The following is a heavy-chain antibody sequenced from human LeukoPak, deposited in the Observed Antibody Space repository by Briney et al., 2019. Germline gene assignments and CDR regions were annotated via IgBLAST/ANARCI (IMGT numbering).Heavy chain of an antibody. Sequence: SVKVSCKASGGTFSSYAISWVRQAPGQGLEWMGGIIPIFGTANYAQKFQGRVTITTDESTSTAYMELSSLRSEDTAVYYCARVRIGLASGRGRGYYYMDVWGKGTTVTVSS. V-gene: IGHV1-69*05. CDR1: GGTFSSYA. CDR3: ARVRIGLASGRGRGYYYMDV. D-gene: IGHD1-26*01. J-gene: IGHJ6*03. CDR2: IIPIFGTA.